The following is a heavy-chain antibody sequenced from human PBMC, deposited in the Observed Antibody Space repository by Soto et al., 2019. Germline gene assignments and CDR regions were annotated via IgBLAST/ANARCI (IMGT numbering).Heavy chain of an antibody. CDR1: GFTFRSYA. J-gene: IGHJ3*02. CDR2: ISGSGGRT. Sequence: PGGSLSLSFESSGFTFRSYAMSWVRQDPGKGLEWGSAISGSGGRTYYADSVKGRFTIARDNYKNRLYLQMNSLGAEDTAVYYRAQSGTKYYYDSSGYSYSPDAFDSWGQGTTAT. D-gene: IGHD3-22*01. V-gene: IGHV3-23*01. CDR3: AQSGTKYYYDSSGYSYSPDAFDS.